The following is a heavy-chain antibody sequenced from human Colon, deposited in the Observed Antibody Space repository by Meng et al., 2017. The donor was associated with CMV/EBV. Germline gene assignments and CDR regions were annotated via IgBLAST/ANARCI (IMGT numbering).Heavy chain of an antibody. CDR3: AREPGTYGYFDF. CDR2: ISTTVSYV. V-gene: IGHV3-21*01. D-gene: IGHD3-10*01. J-gene: IGHJ4*02. CDR1: GFTFSSYS. Sequence: VRLVESGGGLVKLCGSLRLYCAGCGFTFSSYSMNWVRQSQGKGLEWVSSISTTVSYVYYADSVKGRFTISRDNAKNSLYLQMDSLRAEDTAVYYCAREPGTYGYFDFWGQGTLVTVSS.